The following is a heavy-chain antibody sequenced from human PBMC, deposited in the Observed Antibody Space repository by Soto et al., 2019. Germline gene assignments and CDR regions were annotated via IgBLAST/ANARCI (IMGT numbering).Heavy chain of an antibody. Sequence: EVQLVESGGGLVQPGGSLRLSCAASGFTFSNYWMHWVRQAPGKGLVWVSRIDRDGSSTNYADSVKGRFTISRDNAKNTLSLHMNSLRPEDTAVYYCTRGVFFDSWGQGTLVTVSS. J-gene: IGHJ4*02. CDR2: IDRDGSST. CDR3: TRGVFFDS. V-gene: IGHV3-74*01. CDR1: GFTFSNYW. D-gene: IGHD2-8*01.